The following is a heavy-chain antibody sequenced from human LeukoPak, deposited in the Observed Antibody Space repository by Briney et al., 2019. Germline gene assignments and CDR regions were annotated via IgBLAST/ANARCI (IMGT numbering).Heavy chain of an antibody. D-gene: IGHD2-2*01. V-gene: IGHV1-2*06. J-gene: IGHJ5*02. CDR1: RYTFTGYY. Sequence: ASVKVSCKASRYTFTGYYMHWVRQAPGQGLEWVGRINPNSGGTNYAQKFQGRVTMTRDTSISTAYMELSRLRSDDTAVYYCARVPAAANWFDPWGQGTLVTLSS. CDR2: INPNSGGT. CDR3: ARVPAAANWFDP.